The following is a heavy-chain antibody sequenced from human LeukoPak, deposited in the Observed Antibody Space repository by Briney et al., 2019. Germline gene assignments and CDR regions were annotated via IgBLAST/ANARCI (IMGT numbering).Heavy chain of an antibody. V-gene: IGHV3-7*01. J-gene: IGHJ4*02. D-gene: IGHD3-22*01. CDR2: IKQDGSEK. CDR1: GFTFSSYW. CDR3: ARAGPYYYDSSAHSRGYFDY. Sequence: PRESLRLSCAAFGFTFSSYWMSWVRQAPGKGLEWVANIKQDGSEKYYVDSVKGRFTISRDNAKNSLYLQMNSLRAEDTAVYYCARAGPYYYDSSAHSRGYFDYWGQGTLVTVSS.